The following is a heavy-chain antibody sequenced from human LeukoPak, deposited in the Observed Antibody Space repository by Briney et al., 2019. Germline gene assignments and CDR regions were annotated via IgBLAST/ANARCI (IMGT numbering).Heavy chain of an antibody. CDR2: ISSSTGYT. J-gene: IGHJ4*02. Sequence: GGSLRLSCAASGLTFSDYYMSWIRQAPGKGLEWVSYISSSTGYTNYADSVKGRFTISRDNAKNSLYLQMNSLRAEDTAVYYCSTGYSSGGDYWGQGTLVTVSS. CDR3: STGYSSGGDY. CDR1: GLTFSDYY. D-gene: IGHD6-19*01. V-gene: IGHV3-11*06.